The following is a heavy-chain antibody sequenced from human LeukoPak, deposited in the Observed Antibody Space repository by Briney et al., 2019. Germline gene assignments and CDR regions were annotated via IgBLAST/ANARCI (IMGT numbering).Heavy chain of an antibody. Sequence: PGGSLRLSCVVSGFTVSSNYMSWVRQAPGKGLEWVSSITSSSIYKYYADSMKGRFTISRDNAKNSLYLQMNSLRAEDTAVYYCARDGVGRVPEMSAPDYWGQGTLVTVSS. CDR3: ARDGVGRVPEMSAPDY. J-gene: IGHJ4*02. V-gene: IGHV3-21*01. D-gene: IGHD3-16*01. CDR2: ITSSSIYK. CDR1: GFTVSSNY.